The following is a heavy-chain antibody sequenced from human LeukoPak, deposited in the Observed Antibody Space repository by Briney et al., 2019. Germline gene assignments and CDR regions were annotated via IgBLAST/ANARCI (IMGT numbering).Heavy chain of an antibody. CDR1: GFTFSSYE. Sequence: GGSLRLSCAASGFTFSSYEMNWVRQAPGKGLEWVSYISSSGSTIYYADSVKGRFTISRDNSKTTLYLQMNSLRAEDTAVYYCAKQAVTTSRPPHFDYWGQGTLVTVSS. CDR3: AKQAVTTSRPPHFDY. J-gene: IGHJ4*02. V-gene: IGHV3-48*03. CDR2: ISSSGSTI. D-gene: IGHD4-17*01.